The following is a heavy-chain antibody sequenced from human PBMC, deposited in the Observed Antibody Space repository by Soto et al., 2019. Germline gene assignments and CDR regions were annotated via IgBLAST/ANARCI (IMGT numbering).Heavy chain of an antibody. CDR3: ARTESSGYCFDN. V-gene: IGHV3-33*01. D-gene: IGHD3-22*01. J-gene: IGHJ4*02. CDR1: GFTFSSYS. Sequence: GGSLRLSCAASGFTFSSYSMHWVRQAPGKGLEWVAVIWYDGSNKYYGDSVKGRFTISRDNSKNSLYLQMNSLRAEDTAVYYCARTESSGYCFDNWGQGTLVTVSS. CDR2: IWYDGSNK.